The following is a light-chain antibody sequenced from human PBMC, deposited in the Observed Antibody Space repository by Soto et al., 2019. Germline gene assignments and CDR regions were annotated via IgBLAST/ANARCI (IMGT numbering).Light chain of an antibody. CDR1: QSVSSSY. CDR2: GAS. CDR3: QQYGSSYWT. V-gene: IGKV3-20*01. Sequence: EIVLTQSPGTLSLSPGERATLSCRASQSVSSSYLAWYQQKPGQPPRLLIYGASSRATGIPYRFSGSGSGTDFTITISRLEPEDFAVYYCQQYGSSYWTFGQGTKV. J-gene: IGKJ1*01.